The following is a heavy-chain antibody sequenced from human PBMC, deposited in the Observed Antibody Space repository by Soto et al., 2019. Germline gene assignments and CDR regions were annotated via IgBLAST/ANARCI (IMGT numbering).Heavy chain of an antibody. CDR2: IYWNDDK. Sequence: GSGPTLVNPTQTLSLTCTFSGFSLSTSGVGVGWIRQPPGKALEWLALIYWNDDKRYSPSLKSRLTITKDTSKNQVVLTMTNMDPVDTATYYCAHRGGYCSGGSCYSLTDYWGQGTLVTVSS. CDR3: AHRGGYCSGGSCYSLTDY. V-gene: IGHV2-5*01. J-gene: IGHJ4*02. D-gene: IGHD2-15*01. CDR1: GFSLSTSGVG.